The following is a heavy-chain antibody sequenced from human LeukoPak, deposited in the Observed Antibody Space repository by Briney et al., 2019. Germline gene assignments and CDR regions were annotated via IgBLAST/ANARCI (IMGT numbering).Heavy chain of an antibody. CDR3: ATPREPYYYGMDV. CDR2: IIPILGIA. CDR1: GYTFTGYY. J-gene: IGHJ6*02. V-gene: IGHV1-69*02. Sequence: GASVKVSCKASGYTFTGYYMHWVRQAPGQGLEWMGRIIPILGIANYAQKFQGRVTITADKSTSTACMELSSLRSEDTAVYYCATPREPYYYGMDVWGQGTTVTVSS.